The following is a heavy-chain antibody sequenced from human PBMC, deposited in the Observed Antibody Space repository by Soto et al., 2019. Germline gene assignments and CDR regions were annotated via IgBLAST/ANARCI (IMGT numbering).Heavy chain of an antibody. D-gene: IGHD3-10*01. J-gene: IGHJ5*02. Sequence: ASVKVSCKASGYTFTSYYMHWVRQAPGQGLEWMGIINPSGGSTSYAQKFQGRVTMTRDTSTSTVYMELSSLRSEDTAVYYCATGRPKSMVRGVIRYNWFDPWGQGTLVTVSS. V-gene: IGHV1-46*01. CDR1: GYTFTSYY. CDR3: ATGRPKSMVRGVIRYNWFDP. CDR2: INPSGGST.